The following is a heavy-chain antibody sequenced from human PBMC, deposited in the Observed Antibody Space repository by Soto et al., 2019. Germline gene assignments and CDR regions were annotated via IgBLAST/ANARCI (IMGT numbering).Heavy chain of an antibody. CDR2: FYYRGDT. Sequence: PSETLSLTCTVSGDSIQNYWWSWIRQPPGKALEWIGYFYYRGDTNYNPSLKSRATVSGDMSKDQLFLRLTSVTAADTAVYYCARFTYYYDTSGHGTWFDPWGPGTQVTVSS. CDR3: ARFTYYYDTSGHGTWFDP. D-gene: IGHD3-22*01. CDR1: GDSIQNYW. V-gene: IGHV4-59*01. J-gene: IGHJ5*02.